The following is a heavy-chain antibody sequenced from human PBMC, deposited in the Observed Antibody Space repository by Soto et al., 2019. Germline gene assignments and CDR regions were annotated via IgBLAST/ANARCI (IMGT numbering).Heavy chain of an antibody. V-gene: IGHV3-30-3*01. J-gene: IGHJ4*02. CDR2: ISYDGSNK. CDR3: AKVSRPSRISTPDFDY. CDR1: GFTFSSYA. Sequence: GSLRLSCAASGFTFSSYAMHWVRQAPGKGLEWVAVISYDGSNKYCADSVKGRFTISRDNSKNTLYLQMNSLRAEDTAVYYCAKVSRPSRISTPDFDYWCLGT.